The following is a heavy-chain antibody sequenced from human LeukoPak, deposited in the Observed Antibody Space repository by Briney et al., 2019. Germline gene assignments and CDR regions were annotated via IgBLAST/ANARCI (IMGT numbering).Heavy chain of an antibody. V-gene: IGHV3-23*01. CDR2: SASGGTT. CDR3: AKASSSWYSDFDY. J-gene: IGHJ4*02. D-gene: IGHD6-13*01. Sequence: GGSVKPSCAASGFSLNNYAMNWARQATGKVLEWVSASASGGTTYNSDSVKGRFTISRDSAKNTLYLQINSLRAEDSAVYYCAKASSSWYSDFDYWGPGTLVTVSS. CDR1: GFSLNNYA.